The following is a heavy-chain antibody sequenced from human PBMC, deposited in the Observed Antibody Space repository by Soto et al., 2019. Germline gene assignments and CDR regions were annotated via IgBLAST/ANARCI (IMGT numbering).Heavy chain of an antibody. CDR3: ATQPSGAAVPYFDY. D-gene: IGHD6-13*01. CDR1: GGSISSGAYY. CDR2: IYYSGST. V-gene: IGHV4-31*03. Sequence: QVQLQESGPGLVKPSQTLSLTCTVSGGSISSGAYYWSWIRQHPGKGLEWIGHIYYSGSTYNNPSLKSRVTISVDTSENQFSLKLSSVTAADTAVYYCATQPSGAAVPYFDYWGQGTLVTVSS. J-gene: IGHJ4*02.